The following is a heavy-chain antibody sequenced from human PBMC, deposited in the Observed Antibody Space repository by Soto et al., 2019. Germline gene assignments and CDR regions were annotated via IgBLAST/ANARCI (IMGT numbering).Heavy chain of an antibody. V-gene: IGHV4-39*01. J-gene: IGHJ5*02. CDR2: IYYSGST. CDR3: ARWLTGPAFDP. D-gene: IGHD3-10*01. Sequence: SETLSLTCTVSGGSIISSSYYWGWIRQPPGKGLEWIGSIYYSGSTYYNPSLKSRVTISVDTSKNQFSLKLSSVTAANTAVYYCARWLTGPAFDPWGQGTLVTVSS. CDR1: GGSIISSSYY.